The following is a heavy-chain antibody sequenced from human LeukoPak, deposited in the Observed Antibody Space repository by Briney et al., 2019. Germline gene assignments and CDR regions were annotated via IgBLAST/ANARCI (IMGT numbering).Heavy chain of an antibody. J-gene: IGHJ5*02. CDR1: GFTFSSYG. V-gene: IGHV3-23*01. Sequence: PAGTLRLSCAASGFTFSSYGLSWVRQAPGKGLEWVSSISGGGGSTYYADSVKGRFTISRDNAKNSLYLQMNSLRAEDTTVYSCARGADGVSSNSRGWFDPWGQGTLVTVSS. CDR2: ISGGGGST. D-gene: IGHD2-15*01. CDR3: ARGADGVSSNSRGWFDP.